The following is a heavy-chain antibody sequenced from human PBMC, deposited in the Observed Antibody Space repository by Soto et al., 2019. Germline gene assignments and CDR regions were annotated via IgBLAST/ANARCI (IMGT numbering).Heavy chain of an antibody. D-gene: IGHD4-4*01. Sequence: PGGSLRLSCAASGFTFSSYGMHWVRQAPGKGLEWVAVISYDGSNKYYADSVKGRFTISRDNSKNSLYLQMNSLRAEDTAVYYCARTVAQINYYYYYGMDVWGQGTTVTVSS. J-gene: IGHJ6*02. CDR3: ARTVAQINYYYYYGMDV. V-gene: IGHV3-30*03. CDR2: ISYDGSNK. CDR1: GFTFSSYG.